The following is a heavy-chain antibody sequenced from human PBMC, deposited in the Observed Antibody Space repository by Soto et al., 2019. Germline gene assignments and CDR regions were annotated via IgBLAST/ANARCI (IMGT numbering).Heavy chain of an antibody. CDR3: ARGPLVVLNYFES. CDR1: GGTFRNYP. Sequence: ASLKVSCKASGGTFRNYPINWVRQAPGQGLEWMGSIFPLTDIPDYAQNFQARLTISVDKSTSTAYMELSSLTSDDTAMYFCARGPLVVLNYFESWGQGTLVTVSS. CDR2: IFPLTDIP. J-gene: IGHJ4*02. V-gene: IGHV1-69*04.